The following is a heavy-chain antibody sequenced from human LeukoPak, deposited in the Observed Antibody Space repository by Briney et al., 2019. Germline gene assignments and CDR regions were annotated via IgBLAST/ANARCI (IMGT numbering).Heavy chain of an antibody. V-gene: IGHV4-34*01. CDR1: GGSFDGYS. Sequence: SETLSLTCAISGGSFDGYSWSWIRQSPGEGLEWIGEINLGGSTNYNPSLKSRVTMTIDTSKREVSLKLTSVTAADTSIYFCATSTKVVRPDSWDSWGQGTLVGVSS. J-gene: IGHJ4*02. CDR3: ATSTKVVRPDSWDS. CDR2: INLGGST. D-gene: IGHD4-11*01.